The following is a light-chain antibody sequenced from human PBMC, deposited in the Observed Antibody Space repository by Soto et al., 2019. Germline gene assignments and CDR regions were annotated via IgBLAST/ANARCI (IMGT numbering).Light chain of an antibody. CDR1: SSNIGSNT. CDR3: AAWDDSLKGFV. V-gene: IGLV1-44*01. J-gene: IGLJ1*01. CDR2: SNN. Sequence: QSVMTQPPLASGTPGQRVTFSCSGSSSNIGSNTVNWYQQLPGTAPKLLIYSNNQRPSGVPDRFSGSKSGTSASLAISGLQSEDEADYYCAAWDDSLKGFVFGTGTKVTVL.